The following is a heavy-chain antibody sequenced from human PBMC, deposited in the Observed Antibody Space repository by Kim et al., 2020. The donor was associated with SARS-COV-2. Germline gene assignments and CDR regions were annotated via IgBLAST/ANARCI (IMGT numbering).Heavy chain of an antibody. CDR1: GYSFTSYW. D-gene: IGHD2-2*01. V-gene: IGHV5-51*01. CDR2: IYPGDSDT. CDR3: ARQVPPGYQLLVP. J-gene: IGHJ5*02. Sequence: GESLKISCKGSGYSFTSYWIGWVRQMPGKGLEWMGIIYPGDSDTRYSPSFQGQVTITADKSISTAYLQWSSLKASDTAMYYCARQVPPGYQLLVPWGQGTLVTVSS.